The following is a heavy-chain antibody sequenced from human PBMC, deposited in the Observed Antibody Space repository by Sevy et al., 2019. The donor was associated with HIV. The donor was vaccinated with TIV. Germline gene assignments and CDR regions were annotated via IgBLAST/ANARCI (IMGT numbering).Heavy chain of an antibody. Sequence: GGSLRLSCAASTFTLSGYAMHWVRQAPGKGLEWVAVISFDGSIQSYADSVKGRFTISRDNSKNTLYLQMNSLTAEDTAVYYCARSQTHIVADFFDYWGQGTLVTVSS. D-gene: IGHD2-21*01. V-gene: IGHV3-30*04. J-gene: IGHJ4*02. CDR3: ARSQTHIVADFFDY. CDR2: ISFDGSIQ. CDR1: TFTLSGYA.